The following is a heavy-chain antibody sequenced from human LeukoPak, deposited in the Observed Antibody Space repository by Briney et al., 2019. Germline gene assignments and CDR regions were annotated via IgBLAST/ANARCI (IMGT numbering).Heavy chain of an antibody. CDR3: ASDRVFYGLDV. Sequence: GGSLRLSCAASGFTFSSYWMHWVRQAPGKGLMWVSRIKSDGSETSYADSVKGRFTISRDNARNTLYLQMNSLRPEDTAIYYCASDRVFYGLDVWGQGTSVTVSS. J-gene: IGHJ6*02. CDR1: GFTFSSYW. V-gene: IGHV3-74*01. CDR2: IKSDGSET.